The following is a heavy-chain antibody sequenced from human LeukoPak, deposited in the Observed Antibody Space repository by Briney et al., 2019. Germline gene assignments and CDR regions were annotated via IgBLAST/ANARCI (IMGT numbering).Heavy chain of an antibody. CDR1: GFNFGGYA. CDR2: IAHDESAT. CDR3: ARLGLGVVHTAPNFDY. J-gene: IGHJ4*02. V-gene: IGHV3-30*04. D-gene: IGHD2-21*01. Sequence: GGSLKLSCAASGFNFGGYAMHWVRQTPGQGLDWLGSIAHDESATYYADSVKGRVTVSRDNSERTLFLEMSGLKLEDTAIYYCARLGLGVVHTAPNFDYWGQGILVTVSS.